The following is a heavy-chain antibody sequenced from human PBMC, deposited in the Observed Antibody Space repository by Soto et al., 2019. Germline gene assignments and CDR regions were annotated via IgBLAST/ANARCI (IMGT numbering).Heavy chain of an antibody. J-gene: IGHJ4*02. Sequence: QVQLVQSGAEVKKPGASVKVSCKASGYTFTSSALHRVRQAPGQRLEGMGWINAGNGNTKYSQKFQGRVNITRETTASTDYMEQSSRRSEDTAVYYCARDQGEEVAPYVLDYCGQGPLVTVSS. D-gene: IGHD3-16*01. CDR1: GYTFTSSA. V-gene: IGHV1-3*01. CDR3: ARDQGEEVAPYVLDY. CDR2: INAGNGNT.